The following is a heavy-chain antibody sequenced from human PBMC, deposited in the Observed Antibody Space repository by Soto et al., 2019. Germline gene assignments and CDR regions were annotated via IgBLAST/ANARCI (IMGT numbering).Heavy chain of an antibody. J-gene: IGHJ6*02. CDR1: GFNFSMAW. V-gene: IGHV3-15*01. Sequence: DVQLVESGGGLVNPGGSLRRSCRTAGFNFSMAWMRWVRQAPGKGLEWVGRIRSNADGGTVEYAAPVKGRFIISRDASTNTWYLHTTSLDTVGTGVYYCTAAGVRGVVMSGMDVWGQGTAVTVSS. CDR2: IRSNADGGTV. D-gene: IGHD3-10*01. CDR3: TAAGVRGVVMSGMDV.